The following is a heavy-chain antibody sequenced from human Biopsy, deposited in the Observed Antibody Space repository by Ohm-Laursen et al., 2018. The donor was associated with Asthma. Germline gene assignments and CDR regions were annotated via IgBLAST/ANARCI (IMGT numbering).Heavy chain of an antibody. CDR3: TRWSLRVRDTPNDY. D-gene: IGHD3-16*01. V-gene: IGHV1-18*01. Sequence: SVKVSCKTSGYTFNSAGITWVRQAPGQGLEWMGWISVYNGNTKVAQKLQDRVTMITDTSTSTAYMELRSLRSDDTAVYCCTRWSLRVRDTPNDYWGQGTLVTVSS. J-gene: IGHJ4*02. CDR1: GYTFNSAG. CDR2: ISVYNGNT.